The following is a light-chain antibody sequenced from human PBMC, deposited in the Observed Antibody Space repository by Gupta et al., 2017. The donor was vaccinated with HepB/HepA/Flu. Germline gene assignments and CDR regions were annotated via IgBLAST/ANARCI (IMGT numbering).Light chain of an antibody. V-gene: IGKV4-1*01. CDR2: WAS. CDR1: QSLLYSPNKKNF. Sequence: DIVMTQSPDSLAVSLGERATINCKSSQSLLYSPNKKNFLAWYQQKPGQPPKLLIHWASTRESGVPDRVSDSGSVTDFTLTISSLQAEDVAVYFCQQYHVAPWTFGQGTKVEIK. CDR3: QQYHVAPWT. J-gene: IGKJ1*01.